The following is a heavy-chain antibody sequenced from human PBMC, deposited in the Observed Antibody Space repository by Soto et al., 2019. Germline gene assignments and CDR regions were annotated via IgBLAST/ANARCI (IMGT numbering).Heavy chain of an antibody. V-gene: IGHV1-69*13. D-gene: IGHD5-12*01. CDR1: GGTFSSYA. J-gene: IGHJ6*02. CDR3: ARAGYSGYGRYYYYGMDV. CDR2: IIPIFGTA. Sequence: SVQVSCKASGGTFSSYAISWVRQAPGQGLEWMGGIIPIFGTANYAQKFQGRVTITADESTSTAYMELSSLRSEDTAVYYCARAGYSGYGRYYYYGMDVWGQGTTVTSP.